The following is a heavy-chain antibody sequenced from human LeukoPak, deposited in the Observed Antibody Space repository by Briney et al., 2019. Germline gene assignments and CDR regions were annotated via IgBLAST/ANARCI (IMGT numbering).Heavy chain of an antibody. Sequence: ASVKVSCKASGYTYTGYYMHWVRQAPGQRLEWMGWINPNSGGTNYAQKLQGTVTMTRDPSIRTAYLELSRLRSDDTAVYYCATTNPFDYYDSSGPLGFDPWGQGTLVPVSS. D-gene: IGHD3-22*01. J-gene: IGHJ5*02. CDR1: GYTYTGYY. CDR3: ATTNPFDYYDSSGPLGFDP. V-gene: IGHV1-2*02. CDR2: INPNSGGT.